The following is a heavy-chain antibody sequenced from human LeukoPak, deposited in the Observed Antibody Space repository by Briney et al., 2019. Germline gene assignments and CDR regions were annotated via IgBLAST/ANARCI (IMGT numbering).Heavy chain of an antibody. CDR2: ISGSGGST. Sequence: PGGSLRFSCVASGFTFSSYAMTWVRQAPGKGLEWVSGISGSGGSTYYADSVKGWFTISRDNSKKTLYLEMNSLRAEDTAVYYCAAGGELDPLDYWGQGTLVTVSS. D-gene: IGHD3-10*01. CDR3: AAGGELDPLDY. J-gene: IGHJ4*02. CDR1: GFTFSSYA. V-gene: IGHV3-23*01.